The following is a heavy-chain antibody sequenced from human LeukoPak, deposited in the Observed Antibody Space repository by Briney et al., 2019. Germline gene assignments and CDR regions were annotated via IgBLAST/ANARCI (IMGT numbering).Heavy chain of an antibody. V-gene: IGHV4-39*07. CDR1: GGSISSSSYY. CDR2: IYYSRST. Sequence: SETLSLTCTVSGGSISSSSYYWGWIRRPPGKGLEWFGSIYYSRSTYYNSSLKSRVTISVDTSKNQFSLKLSSVTAADTAVYYCARIKSDSSDYYGMDVWGQGTTVTVSS. J-gene: IGHJ6*02. CDR3: ARIKSDSSDYYGMDV. D-gene: IGHD6-6*01.